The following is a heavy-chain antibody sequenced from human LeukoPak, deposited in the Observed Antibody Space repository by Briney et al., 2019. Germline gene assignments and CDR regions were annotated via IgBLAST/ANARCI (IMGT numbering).Heavy chain of an antibody. V-gene: IGHV1-18*01. CDR3: ANLDMTATTY. D-gene: IGHD1-1*01. J-gene: IGHJ4*02. CDR1: GYRFNSYA. Sequence: ASVKVSCTASGYRFNSYALTGVRRAPGQGLEWMGWISPYNGNTNYAQRLQGRVTITAGTSTNTSYMELRSLRSDDTAVYFCANLDMTATTYWGQGTLIIVSS. CDR2: ISPYNGNT.